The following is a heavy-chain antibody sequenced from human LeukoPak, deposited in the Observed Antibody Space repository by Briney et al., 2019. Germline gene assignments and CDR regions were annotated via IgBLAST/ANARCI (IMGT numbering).Heavy chain of an antibody. Sequence: GSLRFSCAVSGFTSSNYLMHWVRHAPGGGLVWVSRINIDETNAYADSVRGRFTISRDNAKTTPYLKMNKLRAGATAVYFCGRGGDGIDVCGQGATVSVSS. V-gene: IGHV3-74*01. CDR2: INIDETNA. CDR1: GFTSSNYL. J-gene: IGHJ3*01. CDR3: GRGGDGIDV.